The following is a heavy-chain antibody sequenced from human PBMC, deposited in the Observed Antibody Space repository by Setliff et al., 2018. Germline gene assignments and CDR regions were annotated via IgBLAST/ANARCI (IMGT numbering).Heavy chain of an antibody. D-gene: IGHD3-3*01. CDR1: GFTFSTYA. CDR2: ISGSGSSA. V-gene: IGHV3-23*01. CDR3: ARGPTIFGAIYYMDV. Sequence: GSLRLSCAASGFTFSTYAVSWVRQAPGKGLEWVSSISGSGSSAYYADSVKGRFTISRDNPKNTLFLQMNSLRAEDAAVYYCARGPTIFGAIYYMDVWGKGTTVTVSS. J-gene: IGHJ6*03.